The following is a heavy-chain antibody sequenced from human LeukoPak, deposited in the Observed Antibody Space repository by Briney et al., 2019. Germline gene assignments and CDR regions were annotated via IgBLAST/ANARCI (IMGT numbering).Heavy chain of an antibody. CDR1: GYSNSSGYY. CDR3: ASSSGSYSFDY. J-gene: IGHJ4*02. V-gene: IGHV4-38-2*02. CDR2: IYHSGST. D-gene: IGHD1-26*01. Sequence: SETLSLTCTVSGYSNSSGYYWGWIRQPPGKGLEWIGSIYHSGSTYYNPSLKSRVTISVDTSKNQFSLKLSSVTAADTAVYYCASSSGSYSFDYWGQGTLVTVSS.